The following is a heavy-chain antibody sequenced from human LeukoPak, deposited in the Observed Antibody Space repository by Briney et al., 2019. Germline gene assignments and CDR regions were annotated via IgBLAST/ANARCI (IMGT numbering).Heavy chain of an antibody. D-gene: IGHD6-13*01. CDR2: IKQDGNVR. Sequence: GGSLRLSCAASGFTFSAYWMSWVRQAPGKGLEWVANIKQDGNVRYYVDSVKGRFTISRDNAKSSLYLQMDNLRAEDTAVYYCARDKGWDSSSQTTWYSNLWGRGTLVTVSS. V-gene: IGHV3-7*03. J-gene: IGHJ2*01. CDR3: ARDKGWDSSSQTTWYSNL. CDR1: GFTFSAYW.